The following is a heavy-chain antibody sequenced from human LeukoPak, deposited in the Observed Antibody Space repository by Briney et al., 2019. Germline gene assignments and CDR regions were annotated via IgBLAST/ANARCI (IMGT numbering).Heavy chain of an antibody. CDR1: GGSISSGGYS. CDR2: IYHSGST. CDR3: ASGQQLGHFDS. D-gene: IGHD1-1*01. J-gene: IGHJ4*02. V-gene: IGHV4-30-2*01. Sequence: PSETLPLTCAVSGGSISSGGYSWSWIRQPPGKGLEWIGYIYHSGSTYYNPSLKSRVTISVDRSKNQCSLKLSSVTAADTAVYYCASGQQLGHFDSWGQGTLVTVSS.